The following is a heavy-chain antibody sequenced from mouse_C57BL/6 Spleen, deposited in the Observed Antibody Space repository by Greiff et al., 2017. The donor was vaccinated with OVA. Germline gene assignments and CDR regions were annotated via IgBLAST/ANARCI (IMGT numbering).Heavy chain of an antibody. Sequence: VQLKESGAELVRPGASVKLSCTASGFNIKDDYMHWVKQRPEQGLEWIGWIDPENGDTEYASKFQGKATITADTSSSTAYMQLSSLTSEDSAVYYCARLGRRWYYFDYWGQGTTLTVSS. CDR2: IDPENGDT. CDR1: GFNIKDDY. CDR3: ARLGRRWYYFDY. J-gene: IGHJ2*01. D-gene: IGHD4-1*01. V-gene: IGHV14-4*01.